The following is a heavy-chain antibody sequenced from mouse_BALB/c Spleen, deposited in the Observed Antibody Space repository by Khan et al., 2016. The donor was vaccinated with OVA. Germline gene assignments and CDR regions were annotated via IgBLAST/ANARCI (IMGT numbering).Heavy chain of an antibody. CDR3: AKDPPYYGLDY. Sequence: AVKSRLSISKDNSKSQVFLKVYSLQTDDTAMYYCAKDPPYYGLDYWGQGTSVTVSS. V-gene: IGHV2-6-5*01. J-gene: IGHJ4*01.